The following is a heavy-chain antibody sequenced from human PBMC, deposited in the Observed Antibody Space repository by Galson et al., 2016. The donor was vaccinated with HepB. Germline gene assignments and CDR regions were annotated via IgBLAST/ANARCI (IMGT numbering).Heavy chain of an antibody. CDR1: QFTFRDYA. Sequence: SLRLSCAGSQFTFRDYAIHWVRQAPGKGLEWVAIISYNGRSDYYSDSVKGRFTISRDNSKNTVYLQMNSLSPEDTAVYFCAKTKRSLGWYGAYDVWGQGTMVTVSS. CDR2: ISYNGRSD. V-gene: IGHV3-30*18. J-gene: IGHJ3*01. D-gene: IGHD3-3*01. CDR3: AKTKRSLGWYGAYDV.